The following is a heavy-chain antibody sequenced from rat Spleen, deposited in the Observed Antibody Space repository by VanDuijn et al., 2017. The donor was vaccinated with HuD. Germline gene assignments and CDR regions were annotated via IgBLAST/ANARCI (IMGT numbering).Heavy chain of an antibody. Sequence: EVQLVESGGGLVQPGNSLKLSCAASGFSFSDYAMAWVRQSPKKGLEWVAAIIHDGRRTYYGDFVKGRFTISRDNAKSTLYLHMDSLRSEDTATYYCAAHDTRVYGFAYWGQGTLVTVSS. CDR1: GFSFSDYA. V-gene: IGHV5S10*01. D-gene: IGHD1-4*01. CDR3: AAHDTRVYGFAY. CDR2: IIHDGRRT. J-gene: IGHJ3*01.